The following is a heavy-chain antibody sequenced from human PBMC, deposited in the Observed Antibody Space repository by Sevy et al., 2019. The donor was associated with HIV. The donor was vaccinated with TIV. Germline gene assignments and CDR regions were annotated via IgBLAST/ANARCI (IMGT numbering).Heavy chain of an antibody. CDR2: ISYVGGNK. J-gene: IGHJ3*02. CDR3: AKPGKFSGSYLDAFDI. Sequence: GGSLRLSCAASGFTFSKYGMHWVRQAPGKGLEWVAVISYVGGNKFYADSVMGRFTISKDNFKNTLYLQMNSLRAEDTAIYYCAKPGKFSGSYLDAFDIWGQGTMVTVSS. CDR1: GFTFSKYG. V-gene: IGHV3-30*18. D-gene: IGHD1-26*01.